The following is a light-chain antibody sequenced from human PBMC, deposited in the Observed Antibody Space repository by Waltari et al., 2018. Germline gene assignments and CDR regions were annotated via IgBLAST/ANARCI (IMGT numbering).Light chain of an antibody. CDR2: NNN. J-gene: IGLJ2*01. CDR1: NSNIGSNT. Sequence: QSVLTQPPSASGTPGQRVTISCSGSNSNIGSNTVNWYQHLPGTAPKLLIYNNNQRPSLVPYRFSGSKSGTSASLAISVLLSEDEGDYYCAGWDDSLNGVVFGGGTKLTVL. CDR3: AGWDDSLNGVV. V-gene: IGLV1-44*01.